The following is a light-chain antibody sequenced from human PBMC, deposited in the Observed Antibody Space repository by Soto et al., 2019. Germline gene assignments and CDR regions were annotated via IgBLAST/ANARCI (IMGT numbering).Light chain of an antibody. CDR3: SLFTTSNSLV. Sequence: QSALTQPASVSGSPGQSITISCTGTSSDVGSYNYVSWYQQHPGKAPKLILYDVSDRPSGVSNRFSGSKSGNTASLTVSGLQAEDEADYYCSLFTTSNSLVFGGGTQLTVL. J-gene: IGLJ3*02. V-gene: IGLV2-14*01. CDR1: SSDVGSYNY. CDR2: DVS.